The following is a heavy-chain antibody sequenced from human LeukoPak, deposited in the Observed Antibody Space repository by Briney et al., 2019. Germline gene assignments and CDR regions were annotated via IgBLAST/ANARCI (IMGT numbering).Heavy chain of an antibody. CDR1: GGTFSSYA. CDR3: ASSIRGGYCSGGSCYPYYFDY. V-gene: IGHV1-69*05. Sequence: RASVKVSCKASGGTFSSYAISWVRQAPGQGLEWMGGIIPIFGTANYAQKFQGRVTITTDESTSTAYMELSSLRSEDTAVYYCASSIRGGYCSGGSCYPYYFDYWGQGTLVTVSS. D-gene: IGHD2-15*01. CDR2: IIPIFGTA. J-gene: IGHJ4*02.